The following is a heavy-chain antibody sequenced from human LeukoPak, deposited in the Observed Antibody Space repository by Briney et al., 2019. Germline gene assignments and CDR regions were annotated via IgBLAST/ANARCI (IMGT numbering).Heavy chain of an antibody. CDR2: INQGGSEK. CDR3: ARLVVPPGNRGWYYEH. J-gene: IGHJ4*02. D-gene: IGHD2-2*01. Sequence: PGGSLRLSCAASGFTFSNYWMSWVRQGPGEGLEGVANINQGGSEKYYVESVKGRFTISRDNAKNSLDLQMNSLRVEDTAIYYCARLVVPPGNRGWYYEHWGQGTLVTVSS. CDR1: GFTFSNYW. V-gene: IGHV3-7*03.